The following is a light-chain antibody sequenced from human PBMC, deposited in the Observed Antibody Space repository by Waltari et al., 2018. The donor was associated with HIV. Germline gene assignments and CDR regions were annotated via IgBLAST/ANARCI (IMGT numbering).Light chain of an antibody. Sequence: QYALTPQPSVSGAPGHSVTIPCSGHSFHIAARFAVTWYHRFPGAAPNLLISGSTNRPAGVPDRFSGSTSGASASLTISELQTEDEGDYFCQSYDNSPSAWVFGTGTTLTVL. CDR2: GST. J-gene: IGLJ3*02. CDR3: QSYDNSPSAWV. CDR1: SFHIAARFA. V-gene: IGLV1-40*01.